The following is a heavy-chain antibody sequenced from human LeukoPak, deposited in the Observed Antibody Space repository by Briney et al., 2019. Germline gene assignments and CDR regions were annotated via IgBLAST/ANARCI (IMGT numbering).Heavy chain of an antibody. CDR2: VSSDGQND. CDR3: ARSTYYYGPGTFYSVGPFDS. CDR1: GFTFRAYA. Sequence: PGASLRLSCLASGFTFRAYALHWVRQTTGQGLDWVAVVSSDGQNDFYSDSVRGRFTISRDNSRDTLYLQMDGLRAADTGLYFCARSTYYYGPGTFYSVGPFDSWGQGTLVTVSS. D-gene: IGHD3-10*01. J-gene: IGHJ4*02. V-gene: IGHV3-30*01.